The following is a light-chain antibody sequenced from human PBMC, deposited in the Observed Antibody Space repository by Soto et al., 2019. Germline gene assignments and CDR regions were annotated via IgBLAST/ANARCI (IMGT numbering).Light chain of an antibody. Sequence: ESVLTQSPATLSLSPGERATLSCRASPSVSNSLAWYQHKPGQAPRLLLYDASNRATGVPTRISGSGCGTDFTLPISSREPEDYAVYYCQQRNKWPPFTFGGGTRVEIK. J-gene: IGKJ4*01. CDR2: DAS. CDR1: PSVSNS. CDR3: QQRNKWPPFT. V-gene: IGKV3-11*01.